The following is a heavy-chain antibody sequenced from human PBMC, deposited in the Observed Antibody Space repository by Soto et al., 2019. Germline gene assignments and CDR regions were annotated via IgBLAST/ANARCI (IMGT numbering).Heavy chain of an antibody. CDR3: AKDNPPYKRLDY. V-gene: IGHV3-23*01. CDR1: GGTFSSYA. D-gene: IGHD1-20*01. J-gene: IGHJ4*02. CDR2: ISGSGGST. Sequence: SCKASGGTFSSYAMSWVRQAPGKGLEWVSAISGSGGSTYYADSVKGRFTISRDNSKNTLYLQMNSLRAEDTAVYYCAKDNPPYKRLDYWGQGTLVTVSS.